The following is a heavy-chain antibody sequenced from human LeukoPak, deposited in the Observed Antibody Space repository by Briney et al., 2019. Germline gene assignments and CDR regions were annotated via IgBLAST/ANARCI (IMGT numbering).Heavy chain of an antibody. CDR1: GYTFTRYW. Sequence: GGSLKISCKGSGYTFTRYWIGWVRQMPGKGLEWMGIIYPADSDTRYSPSFQGQVTISADKSIDTAYLQWSSLKASDTAMYYCARPNGSGLDDAFDIWGQGTMVTVSS. J-gene: IGHJ3*02. V-gene: IGHV5-51*01. CDR3: ARPNGSGLDDAFDI. CDR2: IYPADSDT. D-gene: IGHD3-10*01.